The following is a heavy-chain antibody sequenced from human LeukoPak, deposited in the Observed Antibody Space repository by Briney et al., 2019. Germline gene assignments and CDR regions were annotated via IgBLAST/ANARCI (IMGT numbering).Heavy chain of an antibody. CDR2: INHSGST. D-gene: IGHD2-21*02. CDR1: GGSFSGYY. V-gene: IGHV4-34*01. J-gene: IGHJ6*02. Sequence: SETLSLTCAVYGGSFSGYYWSWIRQPPGKGLERIGEINHSGSTNYNPSLKSRVTISVDTSKNQFSLKLSSVTAADTAVYYCARGGSQHIVVVTAINNYGMDVWGQGTTVTVSS. CDR3: ARGGSQHIVVVTAINNYGMDV.